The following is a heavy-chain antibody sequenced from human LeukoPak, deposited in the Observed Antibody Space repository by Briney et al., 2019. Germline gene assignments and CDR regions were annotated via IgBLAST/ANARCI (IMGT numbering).Heavy chain of an antibody. CDR2: FDPEDGET. J-gene: IGHJ4*02. Sequence: GASVKVSCKVSGYTLTELSMHWVRQAPGKGLEWMGGFDPEDGETIYAQKFQGRVTMTEDTSTDTAYMELSSLRSEDTAVYYCARDPYDFWSGYYTDKDDYWGQGTLVTVSS. V-gene: IGHV1-24*01. CDR3: ARDPYDFWSGYYTDKDDY. D-gene: IGHD3-3*01. CDR1: GYTLTELS.